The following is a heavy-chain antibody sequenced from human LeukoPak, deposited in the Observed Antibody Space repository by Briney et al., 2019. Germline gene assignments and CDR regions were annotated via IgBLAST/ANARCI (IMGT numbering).Heavy chain of an antibody. CDR1: GYTFSDHF. V-gene: IGHV1-2*02. J-gene: IGHJ5*02. CDR2: LNPNTGAT. CDR3: ARDQMTTVTNKFSGGFDP. Sequence: ASVKVSCKASGYTFSDHFIHWVRQAPGQGLEWMGYLNPNTGATNYAQKLQGRVTMIRDTSMSTAYMELSSLTSHDAAVYYCARDQMTTVTNKFSGGFDPWGQGTLVTASS. D-gene: IGHD4-17*01.